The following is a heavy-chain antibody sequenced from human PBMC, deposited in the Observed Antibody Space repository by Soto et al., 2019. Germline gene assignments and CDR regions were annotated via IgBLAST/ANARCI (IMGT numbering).Heavy chain of an antibody. J-gene: IGHJ6*02. CDR3: ARNPCGGSGGSCYSGGYYYYYNGMDV. CDR1: GGSMSSSANHY. Sequence: ASETRSHTCSGSGGSMSSSANHYCRWLLQTPGKGLEWIASFFIGGNTYYNPSVKSRVTISVDTSKNQFSLKLSSVTAADTAVYYCARNPCGGSGGSCYSGGYYYYYNGMDVWGQGTTVT. V-gene: IGHV4-39*01. D-gene: IGHD2-15*01. CDR2: FFIGGNT.